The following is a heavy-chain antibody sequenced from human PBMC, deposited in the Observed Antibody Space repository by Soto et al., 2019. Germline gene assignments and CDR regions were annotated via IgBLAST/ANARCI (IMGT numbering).Heavy chain of an antibody. J-gene: IGHJ4*02. D-gene: IGHD3-22*01. CDR3: ARSSPEALYDSSGYFYFDY. CDR2: IIPIFGTA. Sequence: ASVKVSCKASGGTFSSYAISWVRQAPGQGLEWMGGIIPIFGTANYAQKFQGRVTITADKSTSTAYMELSSLRSEDTAVYYCARSSPEALYDSSGYFYFDYWGQGTLVTVSS. V-gene: IGHV1-69*06. CDR1: GGTFSSYA.